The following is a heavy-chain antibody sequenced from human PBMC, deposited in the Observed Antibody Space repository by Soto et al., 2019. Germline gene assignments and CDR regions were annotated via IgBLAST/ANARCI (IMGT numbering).Heavy chain of an antibody. J-gene: IGHJ1*01. D-gene: IGHD6-13*01. CDR1: GGSLSGYY. CDR2: INHRGST. CDR3: ARTYSSSWYYRSAEYFQH. Sequence: SETLSLTCAVYGGSLSGYYWSWIRQPPGKGLEWIGEINHRGSTNYNPSLKSRVTISVDTSKNQFSLKLSSVTAADTAVYYCARTYSSSWYYRSAEYFQHWGQGTLVTVSS. V-gene: IGHV4-34*01.